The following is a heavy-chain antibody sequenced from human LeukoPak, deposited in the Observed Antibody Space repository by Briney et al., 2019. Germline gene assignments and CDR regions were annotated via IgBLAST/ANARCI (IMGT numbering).Heavy chain of an antibody. CDR1: GYTFTGYY. CDR3: ARLELSPDY. V-gene: IGHV1-2*06. J-gene: IGHJ4*02. Sequence: ASVKVSCKASGYTFTGYYIHWVRQAPGQGLEWMGRINPNSGGTNYAQKFQGRVTMIRDTSINTAYMELSRLRSDDTAVYYCARLELSPDYWGQGTLVTVSS. CDR2: INPNSGGT. D-gene: IGHD1-26*01.